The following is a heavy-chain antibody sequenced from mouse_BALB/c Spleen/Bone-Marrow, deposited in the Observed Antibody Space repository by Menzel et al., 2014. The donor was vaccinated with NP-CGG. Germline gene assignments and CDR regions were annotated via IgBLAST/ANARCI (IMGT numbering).Heavy chain of an antibody. CDR3: ARSGYVGNYPYFDY. CDR1: GYSFTSYY. V-gene: IGHV1-66*01. Sequence: QVQPQQSGPELVKPGASVKISCKASGYSFTSYYIHWVKQRPGQGLEWIGWIFPGSGNTKYNEKFKGKATLTADTSSSTAYMQLSSLTSEDSAVYFCARSGYVGNYPYFDYWGQGTTLTVSS. CDR2: IFPGSGNT. D-gene: IGHD2-1*01. J-gene: IGHJ2*01.